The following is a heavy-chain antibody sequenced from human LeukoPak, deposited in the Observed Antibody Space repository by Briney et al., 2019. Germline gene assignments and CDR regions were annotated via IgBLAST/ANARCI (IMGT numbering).Heavy chain of an antibody. Sequence: GGSLRLSCAASGFTFSSSWMSWVRQAPGKGLEWVANIKQDGSEKYYVESVKGRFTISRDNAKNSLYLQMNSLRAEDTALYYCARSYSLDYWGQGTLVTVSS. CDR1: GFTFSSSW. J-gene: IGHJ4*02. CDR3: ARSYSLDY. CDR2: IKQDGSEK. V-gene: IGHV3-7*01. D-gene: IGHD5-18*01.